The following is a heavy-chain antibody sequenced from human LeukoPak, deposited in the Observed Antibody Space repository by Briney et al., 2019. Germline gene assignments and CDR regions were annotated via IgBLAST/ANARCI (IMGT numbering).Heavy chain of an antibody. CDR1: GFTFTTFT. CDR3: ARGAPIRVAVAATFDP. V-gene: IGHV1-3*01. J-gene: IGHJ5*02. Sequence: ASVKVSCKTSGFTFTTFTMHWVRQAPGQRLEWMGWINAANGNTQYSQKFQGRVTITRDTSASTAYMELSSLRSEDTAVYYCARGAPIRVAVAATFDPWGQGTLVTVPS. D-gene: IGHD6-19*01. CDR2: INAANGNT.